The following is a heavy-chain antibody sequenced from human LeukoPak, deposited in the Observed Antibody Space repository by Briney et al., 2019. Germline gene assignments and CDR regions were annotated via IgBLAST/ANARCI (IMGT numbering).Heavy chain of an antibody. V-gene: IGHV3-23*01. D-gene: IGHD3-22*01. J-gene: IGHJ4*02. CDR2: ISGSDGST. Sequence: GGSLRLSCAASGFTFSNYAMSWVRQAPGKGLEWVSSISGSDGSTYYADSVKGRFTISRDNSKNTLFLQMNSLRAEDTAVYYCAKDPYYYDTSGYNGDYWGQGTLVTVSS. CDR3: AKDPYYYDTSGYNGDY. CDR1: GFTFSNYA.